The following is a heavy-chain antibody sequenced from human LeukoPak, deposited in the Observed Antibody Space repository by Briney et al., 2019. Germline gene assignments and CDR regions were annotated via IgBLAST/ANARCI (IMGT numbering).Heavy chain of an antibody. D-gene: IGHD2-2*02. CDR2: IYYSGST. CDR3: ARGHIVVVPAAIRGGHNWFDP. Sequence: SETLSLTCTVSGGSISSYYWSWIRQPPGKGLEWIGYIYYSGSTNYNPSLKSRVTISVDTSKNQFSLKLSSVTAADTAVYYCARGHIVVVPAAIRGGHNWFDPWGQGTLVTVSS. V-gene: IGHV4-59*08. J-gene: IGHJ5*02. CDR1: GGSISSYY.